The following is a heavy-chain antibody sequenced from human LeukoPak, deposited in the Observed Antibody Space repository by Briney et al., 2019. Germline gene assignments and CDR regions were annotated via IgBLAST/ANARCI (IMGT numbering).Heavy chain of an antibody. V-gene: IGHV4-39*07. CDR1: GGSISSSSYY. J-gene: IGHJ5*02. D-gene: IGHD3-10*01. CDR2: IYYSGST. CDR3: ARVRYYYGSGSYYNGGKGWFDP. Sequence: SQTLSLTCTVSGGSISSSSYYWGWIRQPPGKGLEWIGSIYYSGSTYYNPSLKSRVTISVDTSKNQFSLKLSSVTAADTAVYYCARVRYYYGSGSYYNGGKGWFDPWGQGTLVTVSS.